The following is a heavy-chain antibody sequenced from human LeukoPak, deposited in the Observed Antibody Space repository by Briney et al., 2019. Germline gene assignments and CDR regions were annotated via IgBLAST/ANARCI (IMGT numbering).Heavy chain of an antibody. CDR3: ARVVGYCSGGSCYSGY. Sequence: PGGSLRLSCAASGFTFSSYAMSWVRQAPGKGLGWVSAISGSGGSTYYADSVKGRFTISRDNAKNSLYLQMNSLRAEDTAVYYCARVVGYCSGGSCYSGYWGQGTLVTVSS. J-gene: IGHJ4*02. CDR2: ISGSGGST. CDR1: GFTFSSYA. D-gene: IGHD2-15*01. V-gene: IGHV3-23*01.